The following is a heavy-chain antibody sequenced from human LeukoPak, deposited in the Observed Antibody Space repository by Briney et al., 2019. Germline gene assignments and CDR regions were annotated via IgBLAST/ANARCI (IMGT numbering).Heavy chain of an antibody. CDR3: ARVDSSNWYEYRGYFDY. Sequence: PSETLSLTCTVSGGSISSYYWSWIRQPPGKGLEWIGYNYYSGSTNYNPSLKSRVTISVDTSKNQFSLKLSSVTAADTAVYYCARVDSSNWYEYRGYFDYWGQGTLVTVSS. D-gene: IGHD6-13*01. V-gene: IGHV4-59*01. J-gene: IGHJ4*02. CDR1: GGSISSYY. CDR2: NYYSGST.